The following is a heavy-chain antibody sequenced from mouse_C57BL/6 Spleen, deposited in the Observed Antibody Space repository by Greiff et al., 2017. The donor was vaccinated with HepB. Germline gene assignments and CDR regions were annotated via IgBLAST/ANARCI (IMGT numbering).Heavy chain of an antibody. CDR2: IYPGDGDT. V-gene: IGHV1-82*01. CDR3: ARSPQLFDYYGSSNFDY. Sequence: VHLVESGPELVKPGASVKISCKASGYAFSSSWMNWVKQRPGKGLEWIGRIYPGDGDTNYNGKFKGKATLTADKSSSTAYMQLSSLTSEDSAVYFCARSPQLFDYYGSSNFDYWGQGTTLTVSS. J-gene: IGHJ2*01. D-gene: IGHD1-1*01. CDR1: GYAFSSSW.